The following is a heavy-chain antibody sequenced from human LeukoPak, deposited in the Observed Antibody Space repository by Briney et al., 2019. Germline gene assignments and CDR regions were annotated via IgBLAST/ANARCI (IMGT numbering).Heavy chain of an antibody. V-gene: IGHV1-2*06. CDR3: ARDGDYGDYLNY. CDR1: GGTFSSYA. D-gene: IGHD4-17*01. CDR2: INPNSGGT. Sequence: GASVKVSCKASGGTFSSYAISWVRQAPGQGLEWMGRINPNSGGTNYAQKFQGRVTMTRDTSISTAYMELSRLRSDDTAVYYCARDGDYGDYLNYWGQGTLVTVSS. J-gene: IGHJ4*02.